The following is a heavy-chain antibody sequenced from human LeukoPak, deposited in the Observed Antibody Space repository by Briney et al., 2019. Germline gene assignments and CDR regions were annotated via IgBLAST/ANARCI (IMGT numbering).Heavy chain of an antibody. Sequence: SVKVSCKASGGTFSSYAISWVRQAPGQGLEWMGGIIPIFGTANYAQKFQGRVTITADESTSTAYMELSSLRSEDTAVYYCASESRAYGSGSQFDYWGQGTLVTVSS. CDR3: ASESRAYGSGSQFDY. CDR1: GGTFSSYA. D-gene: IGHD3-10*01. CDR2: IIPIFGTA. V-gene: IGHV1-69*13. J-gene: IGHJ4*02.